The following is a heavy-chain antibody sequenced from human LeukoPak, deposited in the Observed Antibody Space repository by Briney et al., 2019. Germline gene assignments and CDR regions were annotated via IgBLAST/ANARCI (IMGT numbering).Heavy chain of an antibody. CDR3: ARGGGVRGVIINYYYYYMDV. CDR1: GGSFSGYY. Sequence: SETLPLTCAVYGGSFSGYYWSWIRQPPGKGLEWIGEINHSGSTNYNPSLKSRVTISVDTSKNQFSLKLSSVTAADTAVYYCARGGGVRGVIINYYYYYMDVWGKGTTVTVSS. V-gene: IGHV4-34*01. CDR2: INHSGST. J-gene: IGHJ6*03. D-gene: IGHD3-10*01.